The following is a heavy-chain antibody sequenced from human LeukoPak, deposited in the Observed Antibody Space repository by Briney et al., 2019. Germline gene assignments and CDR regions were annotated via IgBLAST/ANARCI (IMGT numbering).Heavy chain of an antibody. D-gene: IGHD2/OR15-2a*01. CDR3: ARDQNTGDYYYYYYMDV. V-gene: IGHV3-48*03. CDR2: ISSSGSTI. Sequence: GGSLRLSCAASGFTFSSYEMNWVRQAPGKGLEWVSYISSSGSTIYYADSVKGRFTISRDNAKNSLYLQMNSLRAEDTAVYYCARDQNTGDYYYYYYMDVWGKGTTVTISS. J-gene: IGHJ6*03. CDR1: GFTFSSYE.